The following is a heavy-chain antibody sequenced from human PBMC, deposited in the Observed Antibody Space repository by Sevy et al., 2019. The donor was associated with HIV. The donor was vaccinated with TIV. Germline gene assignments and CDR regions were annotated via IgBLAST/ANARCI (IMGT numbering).Heavy chain of an antibody. J-gene: IGHJ4*02. CDR3: AGLFYGSPDH. D-gene: IGHD3-10*01. CDR2: INLDGSET. Sequence: GGSLRLSCAASGFIFSSYWMSWVRQAPGKGLEWLATINLDGSETFYVDSVKGRFTISRHNLRKSVYLQMTSLRAEDTAVYYCAGLFYGSPDHWGQGTLVTVSS. CDR1: GFIFSSYW. V-gene: IGHV3-7*01.